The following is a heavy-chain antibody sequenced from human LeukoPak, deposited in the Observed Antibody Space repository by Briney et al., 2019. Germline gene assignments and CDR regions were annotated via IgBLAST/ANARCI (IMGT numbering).Heavy chain of an antibody. V-gene: IGHV4-39*01. CDR2: IDYSGSP. CDR3: ARRVGDNWFDP. Sequence: SETLSLTCTVSGGSISSRRYYWGWIRQPPGKGLEWIGSIDYSGSPYYTPSLKSRGTISVDTSKNQFSLMLSSVTAADTAVYYCARRVGDNWFDPWGQGTLVTVSS. J-gene: IGHJ5*02. CDR1: GGSISSRRYY.